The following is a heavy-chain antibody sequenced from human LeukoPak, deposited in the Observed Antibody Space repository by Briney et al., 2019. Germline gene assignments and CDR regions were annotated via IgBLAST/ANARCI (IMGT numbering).Heavy chain of an antibody. CDR3: AREASSGSWGFDAFDI. J-gene: IGHJ3*02. Sequence: SVKVSCKASGGTFSSYAISWVRQAPGQGLEWMGGIIPIFGTANYAQKFQGRVTITADESTSTAYMELSSLRSEDTAVYYCAREASSGSWGFDAFDIWGQGTMVTVSS. CDR2: IIPIFGTA. CDR1: GGTFSSYA. V-gene: IGHV1-69*13. D-gene: IGHD1-26*01.